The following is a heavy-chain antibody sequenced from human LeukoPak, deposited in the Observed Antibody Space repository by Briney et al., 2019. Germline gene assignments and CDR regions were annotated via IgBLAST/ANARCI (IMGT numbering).Heavy chain of an antibody. D-gene: IGHD3-3*01. CDR1: GGSISSYY. V-gene: IGHV4-59*01. CDR2: IYYSGST. J-gene: IGHJ3*02. Sequence: SETLSLTCTVSGGSISSYYWGWIRQPPGKGLEWIGYIYYSGSTNYNPSLKSRVTISVDTSKNQFSLKLSSVTAADTAVYYCARFPPFGVVTNAAFDIWGQGTMVTVSS. CDR3: ARFPPFGVVTNAAFDI.